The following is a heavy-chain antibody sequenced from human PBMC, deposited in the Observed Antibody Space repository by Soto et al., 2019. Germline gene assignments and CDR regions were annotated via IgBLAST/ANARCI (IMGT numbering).Heavy chain of an antibody. CDR1: GFSLSKARMG. D-gene: IGHD1-7*01. J-gene: IGHJ4*02. V-gene: IGHV2-26*01. CDR3: ARALREELPIYYFDS. Sequence: PTLVNPTETLTLTCTVSGFSLSKARMGVSWIRQPPGKALEWLAHIFWNDERSYNTSLKSRLTISRDTSKSQVVLTMTNVGPVDTGTYFCARALREELPIYYFDSWGQGTLVTVSS. CDR2: IFWNDER.